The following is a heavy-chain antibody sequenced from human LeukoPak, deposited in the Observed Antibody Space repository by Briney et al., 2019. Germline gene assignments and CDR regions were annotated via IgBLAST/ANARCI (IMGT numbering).Heavy chain of an antibody. CDR1: GFTFSSYW. CDR3: ARDASGWAYYYYYYGMDV. CDR2: IKQDGSEK. J-gene: IGHJ6*02. Sequence: GGSLRLSCAASGFTFSSYWMSWVRQAPGKGLEWVANIKQDGSEKYYVDSVKGRFTISRDNAKNSLYLQMNSPRAEDTAVYYCARDASGWAYYYYYYGMDVWGQGTTVTVSS. V-gene: IGHV3-7*01. D-gene: IGHD6-19*01.